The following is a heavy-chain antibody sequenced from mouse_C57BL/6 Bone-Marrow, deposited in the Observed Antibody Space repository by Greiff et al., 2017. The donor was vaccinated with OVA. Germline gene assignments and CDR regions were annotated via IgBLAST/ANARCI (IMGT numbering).Heavy chain of an antibody. CDR1: GYTFTSYW. CDR3: ARGGRGGFAY. Sequence: QVQLQQPGAELVMPGASVKLSCKASGYTFTSYWMHWVKQRPGQGLEWIGEIDPYDSYTNYNQKFKGKSTLTVDNSSSTAYMQLSSLTSEDSAVYYCARGGRGGFAYWGQGTLVTVSA. J-gene: IGHJ3*01. D-gene: IGHD3-3*01. CDR2: IDPYDSYT. V-gene: IGHV1-69*01.